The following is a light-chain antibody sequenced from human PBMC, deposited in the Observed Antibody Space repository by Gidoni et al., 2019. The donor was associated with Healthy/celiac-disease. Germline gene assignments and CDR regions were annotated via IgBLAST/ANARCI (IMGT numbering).Light chain of an antibody. J-gene: IGKJ2*01. CDR2: WAS. CDR3: QQYDSRGYT. Sequence: DIVISHSPDSLAVSLGERATINCKSSQSVLYTSNNKNYLAWYQQKPGQPPKLLIYWASTRESGVPDRFSGSGSGTDFTLTISRLQAEDVAVYYCQQYDSRGYTFGQGTKLEIK. V-gene: IGKV4-1*01. CDR1: QSVLYTSNNKNY.